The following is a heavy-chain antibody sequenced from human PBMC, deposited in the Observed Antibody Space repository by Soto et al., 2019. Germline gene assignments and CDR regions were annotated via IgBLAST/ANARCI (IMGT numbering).Heavy chain of an antibody. V-gene: IGHV4-30-4*01. CDR3: ASDFKRYGSAPGLLAY. CDR1: GDFIRSSDYY. J-gene: IGHJ4*02. CDR2: IYYSGNT. Sequence: TFRLTCTVSGDFIRSSDYYWIWIRQPPRKGLEWIGCIYYSGNTYYNPSLKRRFSISVDTSKNQFSLQLSSVTVADTAVYYCASDFKRYGSAPGLLAYWGVGPLISVSS. D-gene: IGHD4-17*01.